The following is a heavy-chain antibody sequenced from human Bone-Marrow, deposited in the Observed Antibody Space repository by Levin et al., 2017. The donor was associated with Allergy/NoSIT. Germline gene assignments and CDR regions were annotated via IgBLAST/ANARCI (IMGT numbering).Heavy chain of an antibody. J-gene: IGHJ4*02. CDR3: ARDGRGYGGWYLDN. V-gene: IGHV3-30*03. CDR1: GFTFSNYG. Sequence: GGSLRLSCEASGFTFSNYGMHWVRQVPGKGLEWVALISYDGTKKYYADSVKGRFAISRDNSKNTVFLQMSSLRPEDAAVFYCARDGRGYGGWYLDNWGQGTLLTVST. CDR2: ISYDGTKK. D-gene: IGHD4-23*01.